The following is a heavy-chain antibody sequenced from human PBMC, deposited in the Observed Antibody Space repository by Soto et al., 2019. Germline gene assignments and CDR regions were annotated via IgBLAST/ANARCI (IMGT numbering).Heavy chain of an antibody. CDR2: ISYDGSNK. CDR3: ARDTGGYYYGARDLGFDY. J-gene: IGHJ4*02. Sequence: QVQLVESGGGVVQPGRSLRLSCAASGFTFSSYAMHWVRQAPGKGLEWVAVISYDGSNKYYADSVKGRFTISRDNSKNTLYLQMNSLRAEETAVYYCARDTGGYYYGARDLGFDYWGQGTLVTVSS. CDR1: GFTFSSYA. V-gene: IGHV3-30-3*01. D-gene: IGHD3-22*01.